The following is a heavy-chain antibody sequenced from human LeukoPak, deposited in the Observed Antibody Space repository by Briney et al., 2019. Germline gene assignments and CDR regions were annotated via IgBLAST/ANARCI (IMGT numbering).Heavy chain of an antibody. CDR2: ISTYNGDT. CDR1: GYPFTTYG. V-gene: IGHV1-18*01. D-gene: IGHD6-13*01. CDR3: ARGFHSSSWYVYGY. J-gene: IGHJ4*02. Sequence: ASVKVSCKASGYPFTTYGISWVRQAPGQGLEWMGWISTYNGDTNYAQKFQGWVTMTRDTSISTAYMELSRLRSGDTAVYYCARGFHSSSWYVYGYWGQGTLVTVSS.